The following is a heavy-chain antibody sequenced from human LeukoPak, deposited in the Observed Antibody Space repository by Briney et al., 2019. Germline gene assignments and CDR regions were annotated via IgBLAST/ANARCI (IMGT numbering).Heavy chain of an antibody. J-gene: IGHJ4*02. CDR3: AREGPVFDY. V-gene: IGHV3-48*01. Sequence: GGSLGLSCAASGFTFSSYAMNWVRQAPGKGLEWVSYISSSSSTIYYADSVKGRFTISRDNAKNSLYLQMNSLRAEDTAVYYCAREGPVFDYWGQGTLVTVSS. CDR1: GFTFSSYA. CDR2: ISSSSSTI.